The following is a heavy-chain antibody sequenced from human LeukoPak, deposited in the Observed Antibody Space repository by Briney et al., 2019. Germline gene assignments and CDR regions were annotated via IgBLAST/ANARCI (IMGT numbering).Heavy chain of an antibody. CDR1: ESTFGSVW. J-gene: IGHJ5*02. CDR2: IQPDGSEQ. D-gene: IGHD3-16*01. V-gene: IGHV3-7*01. Sequence: GGSLRLSCVASESTFGSVWMSWVRQAPGKVLEWVGNIQPDGSEQYPVDSLRGRFTISRDNARNSLFLQMNNLRVEDTAVYYCASQHYARFDPWGQGTLVTVSS. CDR3: ASQHYARFDP.